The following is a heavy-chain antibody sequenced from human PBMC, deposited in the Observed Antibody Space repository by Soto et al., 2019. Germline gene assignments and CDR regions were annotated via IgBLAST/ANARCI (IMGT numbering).Heavy chain of an antibody. CDR2: INSDGSST. Sequence: EVQLVESGGGLVQPGGSLRLSCVGSAFTFSSNWLHWVRQVPGKGLVWVSRINSDGSSTNYADSVKGRFTISRDNAKNTLYLQLNSLRAEDTAVYYCLRLLTPGTWGQGTLVTVSP. V-gene: IGHV3-74*01. D-gene: IGHD1-26*01. CDR1: AFTFSSNW. CDR3: LRLLTPGT. J-gene: IGHJ5*02.